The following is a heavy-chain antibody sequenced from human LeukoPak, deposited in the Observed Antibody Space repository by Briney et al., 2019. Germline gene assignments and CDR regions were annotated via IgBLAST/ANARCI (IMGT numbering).Heavy chain of an antibody. D-gene: IGHD3-10*01. CDR1: GYTFTSYG. V-gene: IGHV1-18*01. J-gene: IGHJ4*02. CDR2: ISAYNGNT. CDR3: ARGGGLLWFGELSDYFDY. Sequence: ASVKVSCKASGYTFTSYGISWVRQAPGQGLEWMGWISAYNGNTSYAQKLQGRVTMTTDTSTSTAYMELRSLRSDDTAVYYCARGGGLLWFGELSDYFDYWGQGTLVTVSS.